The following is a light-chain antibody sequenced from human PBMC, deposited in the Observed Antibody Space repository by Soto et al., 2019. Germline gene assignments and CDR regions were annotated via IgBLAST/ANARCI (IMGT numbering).Light chain of an antibody. CDR1: QSVSSSN. CDR2: GAS. CDR3: QQYHNWPGT. V-gene: IGKV3-15*01. Sequence: EVVMTQSPATLSVSPGEGATLSCRASQSVSSSNLAWYQQKPGQAPRLLIYGASTRATDIPARFSGSGSGTEFTLTISSLQSEDFAVYYCQQYHNWPGTFGQGTKVVIK. J-gene: IGKJ1*01.